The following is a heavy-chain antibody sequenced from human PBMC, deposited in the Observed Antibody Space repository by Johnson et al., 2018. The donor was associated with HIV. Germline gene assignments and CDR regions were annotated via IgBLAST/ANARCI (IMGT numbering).Heavy chain of an antibody. Sequence: VQLVESGGGLIQPGGSLRLSCAASVFSVSSNYMTWVRQAPGKGLEWVSVLFSGGDTYYADSVRGRFTISRDNSNNTLYLQMNSLRAEDTALYYCARVVVVIAIGGTDAFDIWGQGTMVTVSS. CDR1: VFSVSSNY. V-gene: IGHV3-66*01. J-gene: IGHJ3*02. D-gene: IGHD2-21*01. CDR2: LFSGGDT. CDR3: ARVVVVIAIGGTDAFDI.